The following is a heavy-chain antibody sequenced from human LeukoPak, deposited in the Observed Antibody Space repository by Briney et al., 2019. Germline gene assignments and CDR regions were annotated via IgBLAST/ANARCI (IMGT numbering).Heavy chain of an antibody. J-gene: IGHJ4*02. CDR1: GYSISSGYY. D-gene: IGHD5-24*01. Sequence: PSETLSLTCAVSGYSISSGYYWGWIRQPPGKGLEWIGSIYHSGSTYYNPSPKSRVTISVDTSKNQFSPKLSSVTAADTAVYYCARLRRDGYNLDYWGQGTLVTVSS. CDR3: ARLRRDGYNLDY. V-gene: IGHV4-38-2*01. CDR2: IYHSGST.